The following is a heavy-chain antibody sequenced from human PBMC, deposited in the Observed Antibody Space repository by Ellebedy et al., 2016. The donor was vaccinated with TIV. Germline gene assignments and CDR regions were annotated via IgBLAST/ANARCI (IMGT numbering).Heavy chain of an antibody. CDR2: INHSGST. J-gene: IGHJ4*02. CDR3: ARNEYQLLGFDY. D-gene: IGHD2-2*01. Sequence: SETLSLXCAVYGGSFSGYYWSWIRQPPGKGLEWIGEINHSGSTNYNPSLKSRVTISVDTSKNQFSLKLNSATAADTAVYYCARNEYQLLGFDYWGQGTLVTVSS. V-gene: IGHV4-34*01. CDR1: GGSFSGYY.